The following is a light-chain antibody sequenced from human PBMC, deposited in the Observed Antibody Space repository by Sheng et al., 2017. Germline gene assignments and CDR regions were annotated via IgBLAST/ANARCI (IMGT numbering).Light chain of an antibody. V-gene: IGKV1-5*03. CDR2: KAS. Sequence: DIQMTQSPSTLSASVGDRVTITCRASQSISVWLAWYQQKPGKAPKLLIYKASSLESVVPSRFSGSGSGTEFTLTISSLQPDDFATYYCQQYNSNSHTFGQGTKLEIK. J-gene: IGKJ2*01. CDR1: QSISVW. CDR3: QQYNSNSHT.